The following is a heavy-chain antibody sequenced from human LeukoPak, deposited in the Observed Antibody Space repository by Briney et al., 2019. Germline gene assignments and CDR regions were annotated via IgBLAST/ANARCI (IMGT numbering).Heavy chain of an antibody. CDR1: GGSFSGYY. J-gene: IGHJ5*02. V-gene: IGHV4-34*01. CDR2: INHSGST. D-gene: IGHD6-13*01. CDR3: ARVLRSAAGTRWFDP. Sequence: PSETLSLTCAVYGGSFSGYYWSWIRQPPGKGLEWIGEINHSGSTNYNPSLKSRVTISVDTSKNQFSLKLSSVAAADTAVYYCARVLRSAAGTRWFDPWGQGTLVTVSS.